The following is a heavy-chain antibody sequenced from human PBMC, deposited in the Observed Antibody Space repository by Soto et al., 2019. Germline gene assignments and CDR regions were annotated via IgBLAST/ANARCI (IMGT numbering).Heavy chain of an antibody. CDR3: AKQYCGTSTSCFDAFDI. V-gene: IGHV3-23*01. J-gene: IGHJ3*02. CDR1: GFTFSSYA. Sequence: GGSLRLSCAASGFTFSSYAMSWVRQVPGKGLQWVSAISGSGGSTYYPASVQGRFSISGDNSKNTLYLQMSSLRADDTAVYYCAKQYCGTSTSCFDAFDIWGQGTMVTVSS. CDR2: ISGSGGST. D-gene: IGHD2-2*01.